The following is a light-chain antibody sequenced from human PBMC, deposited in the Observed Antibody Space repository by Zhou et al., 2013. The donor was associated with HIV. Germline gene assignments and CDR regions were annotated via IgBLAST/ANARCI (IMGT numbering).Light chain of an antibody. Sequence: DIQMTQSPSSLSASVGDRVTITCRASQSINTYLNWYQQKPGKAPKLLISAASTLQGGVPSRFSGSVSGTEFTLTISCLQSDDFATYYCHQYYDYPFTFGPGTRVDIK. J-gene: IGKJ3*01. V-gene: IGKV1-39*01. CDR3: HQYYDYPFT. CDR1: QSINTY. CDR2: AAS.